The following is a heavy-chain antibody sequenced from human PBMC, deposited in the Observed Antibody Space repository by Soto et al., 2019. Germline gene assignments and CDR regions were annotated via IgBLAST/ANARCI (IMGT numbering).Heavy chain of an antibody. CDR3: GAGIEAAGTDFDC. CDR1: GFTVSSNY. CDR2: IYGGGST. D-gene: IGHD6-13*01. Sequence: GGSLRLSCAASGFTVSSNYMSWVRQAPGKGLEWVSVIYGGGSTYYADSVKDRFTISRDNSRNTLYLQMNSLRADDTSVYFCGAGIEAAGTDFDCWGQGTLVTVSS. V-gene: IGHV3-66*01. J-gene: IGHJ4*02.